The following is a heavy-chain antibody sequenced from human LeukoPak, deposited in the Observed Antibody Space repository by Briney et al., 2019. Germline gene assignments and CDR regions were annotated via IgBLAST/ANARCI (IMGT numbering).Heavy chain of an antibody. D-gene: IGHD5-12*01. J-gene: IGHJ4*02. CDR1: GFTFSDYY. Sequence: GGSLRLSCAASGFTFSDYYMSWIRQAPGKGLEWVAYITSTGDDIYYADSVRGRFIISRDNAKNALFLRMSSLRVEDTATYYCASDIVATSGDFWGQGTLVSASS. V-gene: IGHV3-11*01. CDR2: ITSTGDDI. CDR3: ASDIVATSGDF.